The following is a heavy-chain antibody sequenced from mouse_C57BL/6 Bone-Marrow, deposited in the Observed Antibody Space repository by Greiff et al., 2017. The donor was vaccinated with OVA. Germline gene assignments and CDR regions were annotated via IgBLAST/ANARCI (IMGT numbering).Heavy chain of an antibody. Sequence: EVQRVESGPELVKPGASVKMSCKASGYTFTDYNMHWVKQSHGKSLEWIGYINPNNGGTSYNQKFKGKDTLTVNKSSSTAYMELRSLTSEDSAVYYCASGGPYYYGIVAGFAYWGQGTLVTGSA. CDR3: ASGGPYYYGIVAGFAY. CDR1: GYTFTDYN. V-gene: IGHV1-22*01. J-gene: IGHJ3*01. CDR2: INPNNGGT. D-gene: IGHD1-1*01.